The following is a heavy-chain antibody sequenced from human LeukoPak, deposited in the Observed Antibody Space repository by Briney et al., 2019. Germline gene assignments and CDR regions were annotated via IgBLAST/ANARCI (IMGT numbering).Heavy chain of an antibody. CDR1: GFTVSSNY. Sequence: GGSLRLSCAASGFTVSSNYMSWVRQAPGKGLERVSSISGSSSDIYYADSVKSRFTISRDNSKNSLYLQMKSLRAEDTALYYCARRGYHDYSGFDYWGQGNLVTVSS. V-gene: IGHV3-21*01. CDR3: ARRGYHDYSGFDY. D-gene: IGHD1-26*01. J-gene: IGHJ4*02. CDR2: ISGSSSDI.